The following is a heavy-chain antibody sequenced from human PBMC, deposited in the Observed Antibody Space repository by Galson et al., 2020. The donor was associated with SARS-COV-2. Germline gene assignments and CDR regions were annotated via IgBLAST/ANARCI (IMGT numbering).Heavy chain of an antibody. Sequence: SETLSLTCAISGDSVTSNSAAWNWIRQSPSRGLEWLGRTYYRSKWSTDYAVSVKSRITINPDTSKNQFSLQLNSVTPEDTAIYYCAGRVAGAGSLHIWGQGTMVIVSS. J-gene: IGHJ3*02. CDR1: GDSVTSNSAA. CDR2: TYYRSKWST. V-gene: IGHV6-1*01. CDR3: AGRVAGAGSLHI. D-gene: IGHD6-13*01.